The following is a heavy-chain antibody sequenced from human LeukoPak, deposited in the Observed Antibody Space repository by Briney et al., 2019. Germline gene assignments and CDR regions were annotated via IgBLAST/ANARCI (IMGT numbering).Heavy chain of an antibody. Sequence: GASVKVSCKASGYTFTSYGISWVRQAPGQGLEWMGWISAYNGNTNYAQKLQGRVTMTTDTSTSTAHMELRSLRSDDTAVYYCARDNHYDILTGSPGPNNWFDPWGQGTLVTVSS. CDR1: GYTFTSYG. CDR3: ARDNHYDILTGSPGPNNWFDP. V-gene: IGHV1-18*01. CDR2: ISAYNGNT. D-gene: IGHD3-9*01. J-gene: IGHJ5*02.